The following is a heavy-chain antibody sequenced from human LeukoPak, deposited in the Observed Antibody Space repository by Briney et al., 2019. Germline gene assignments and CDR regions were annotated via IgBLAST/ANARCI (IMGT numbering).Heavy chain of an antibody. V-gene: IGHV3-30*18. CDR1: GFTFSSCG. CDR3: AKDDYVY. J-gene: IGHJ4*02. Sequence: GGSLRLSCAASGFTFSSCGMHWVRQAPGKGLEWVAVISYDGSNKYYADSVKGRFTISRDNSKNTLYLQMNSLRAEDTAVYYCAKDDYVYWGQGTLVTVSS. D-gene: IGHD4-17*01. CDR2: ISYDGSNK.